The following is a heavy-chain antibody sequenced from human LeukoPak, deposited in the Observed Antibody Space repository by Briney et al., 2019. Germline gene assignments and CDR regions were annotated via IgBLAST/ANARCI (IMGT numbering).Heavy chain of an antibody. CDR3: AKSTLGVRLSGYFDY. CDR1: GFTFSNHG. J-gene: IGHJ4*02. Sequence: PGRSLRLSCAASGFTFSNHGMHWVRQAPGKGLEWVAAIWYDGSNKYYADSVRGRFTISRDNSKNTLYLQMNSLRAEDTAVYYCAKSTLGVRLSGYFDYWGQGTLVTVSS. CDR2: IWYDGSNK. V-gene: IGHV3-33*06. D-gene: IGHD3-16*01.